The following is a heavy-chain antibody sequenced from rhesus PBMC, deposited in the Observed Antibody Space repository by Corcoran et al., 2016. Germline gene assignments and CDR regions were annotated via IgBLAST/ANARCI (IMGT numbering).Heavy chain of an antibody. CDR2: ISGSSGST. CDR1: GGSVSSTNW. J-gene: IGHJ4*01. Sequence: QVQLQESRPGLVKPSETMSLTCAVSGGSVSSTNWLSWIRQPSGKGLEWIGYISGSSGSTYYNPSLKSRVTISTDTSKNQFSLKLSSVTAADTAVYYCARDVGIAAASDYWGQGVLVTVSS. D-gene: IGHD6-25*01. V-gene: IGHV4-65*01. CDR3: ARDVGIAAASDY.